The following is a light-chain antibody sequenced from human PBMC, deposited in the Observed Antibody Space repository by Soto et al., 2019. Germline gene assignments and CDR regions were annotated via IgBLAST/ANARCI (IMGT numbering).Light chain of an antibody. V-gene: IGKV3-20*01. Sequence: EIVLTQSPGTLSLSPGKRATLSCRARQSVSSSYLAWYQQKPGQAPRLLIYGASSRATGIPDRFSGSGSGTDFTLTISRLEPEDFAVYYCQQYGSSITFGQGTRLDIK. CDR1: QSVSSSY. J-gene: IGKJ5*01. CDR2: GAS. CDR3: QQYGSSIT.